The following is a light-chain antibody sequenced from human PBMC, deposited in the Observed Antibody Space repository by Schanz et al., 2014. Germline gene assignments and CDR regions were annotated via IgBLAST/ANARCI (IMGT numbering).Light chain of an antibody. V-gene: IGLV1-44*01. J-gene: IGLJ3*02. CDR2: SNN. CDR3: AAWDDSLNGWV. Sequence: QSVLTQPPSVSGAPGQRVTISCSGSSSNIGSNYVYWYQQVPGTAPKLLIYSNNQRPSGVPDRFSGSKSGTSASLAISGLQSEDEADYYCAAWDDSLNGWVFGRGTKLTVL. CDR1: SSNIGSNY.